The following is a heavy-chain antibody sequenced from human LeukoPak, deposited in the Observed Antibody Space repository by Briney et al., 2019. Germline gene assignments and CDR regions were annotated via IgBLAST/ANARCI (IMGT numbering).Heavy chain of an antibody. CDR1: DFTFSFYW. D-gene: IGHD5-24*01. Sequence: GGSLRLSCAASDFTFSFYWMTWVRQAPGEGLEWVANILPDGSEKYYLDSAKGRFTISRDNAKNSLYLQMNSLRVEDTAVYYCAKEGRSLQTYWGQGTPVTVSS. V-gene: IGHV3-7*03. J-gene: IGHJ4*02. CDR2: ILPDGSEK. CDR3: AKEGRSLQTY.